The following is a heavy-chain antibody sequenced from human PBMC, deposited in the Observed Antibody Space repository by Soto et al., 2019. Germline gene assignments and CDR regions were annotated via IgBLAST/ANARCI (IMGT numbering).Heavy chain of an antibody. CDR1: GNTFTYVY. Sequence: ASVKVSCKGSGNTFTYVYLHWVRQAPAQALEWMGWITPFNGNTKYAQKFQDRVTFTGDTSLNTAYMELRSLRSDDTAVYYCARVWGSYQAPSGGAGYDPWGQGTLVTVSS. CDR3: ARVWGSYQAPSGGAGYDP. V-gene: IGHV1-45*02. D-gene: IGHD3-16*02. J-gene: IGHJ5*02. CDR2: ITPFNGNT.